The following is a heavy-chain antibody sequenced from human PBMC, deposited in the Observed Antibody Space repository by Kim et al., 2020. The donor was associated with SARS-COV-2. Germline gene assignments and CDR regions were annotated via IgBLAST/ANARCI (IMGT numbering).Heavy chain of an antibody. J-gene: IGHJ3*02. CDR2: IYYSGST. D-gene: IGHD3-22*01. V-gene: IGHV4-39*01. Sequence: SETLSLTCTVSGGSISSSSYYWGWIRQPPGKGLEWIGSIYYSGSTYYNPSLKSRVTISVDTSKNQFSLKLSSVTAADTAVYYCASLNYYDSSGYYYQGSAFDIWGQGTMVTVSS. CDR1: GGSISSSSYY. CDR3: ASLNYYDSSGYYYQGSAFDI.